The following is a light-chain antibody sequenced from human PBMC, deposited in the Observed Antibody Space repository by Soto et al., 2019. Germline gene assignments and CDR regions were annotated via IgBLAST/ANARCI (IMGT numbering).Light chain of an antibody. CDR3: SSYVVSYSWV. Sequence: QSALTQSPSASGSPGQSVTISCTGTSSDIGGYNSVSWYQQHPGKAPKVMIYDVTKRPSGVPDRFSGSKSGNTASLTVSALQAEDEADYYCSSYVVSYSWVFGGGTKLTVL. V-gene: IGLV2-8*01. J-gene: IGLJ3*02. CDR2: DVT. CDR1: SSDIGGYNS.